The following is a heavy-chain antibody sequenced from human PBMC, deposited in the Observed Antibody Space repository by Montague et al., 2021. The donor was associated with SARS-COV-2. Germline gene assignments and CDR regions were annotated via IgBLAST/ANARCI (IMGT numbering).Heavy chain of an antibody. CDR3: AGGSTVTHY. D-gene: IGHD4-17*01. Sequence: SETLSLTCAVYGGSFSGYYWSWICQPPGKGLERIGEINHSGSTNYNPALTTRVTISVDTSKNQIALKLSFVSAAVTAVYDCAGGSTVTHYWGQGTLVTVSS. CDR1: GGSFSGYY. CDR2: INHSGST. V-gene: IGHV4-34*01. J-gene: IGHJ4*02.